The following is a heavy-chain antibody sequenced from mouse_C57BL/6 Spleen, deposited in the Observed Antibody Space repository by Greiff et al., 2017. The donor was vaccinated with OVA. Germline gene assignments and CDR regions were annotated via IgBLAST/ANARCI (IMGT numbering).Heavy chain of an antibody. CDR2: ISSGSSTI. CDR3: ARPDYDYDDGDAMDY. J-gene: IGHJ4*01. D-gene: IGHD2-4*01. V-gene: IGHV5-17*01. CDR1: GFNFSDYG. Sequence: EVQGVESGGGLVKPGGSLKLSCAASGFNFSDYGMHWVRQAPEKGLEWVAYISSGSSTIYYADTVKGRFTISRDNAKNTLFLQMTSLRSEDTAMYYCARPDYDYDDGDAMDYWGQGTSVTVSS.